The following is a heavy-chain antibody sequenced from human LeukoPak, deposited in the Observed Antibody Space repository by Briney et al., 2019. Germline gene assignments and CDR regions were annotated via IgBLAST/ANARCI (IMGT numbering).Heavy chain of an antibody. V-gene: IGHV3-23*01. CDR3: AKAIGQLVPVGSRWYDP. Sequence: GGSLTLSCAASGFTFSNYAMTWVRPAPGKGLEWVSTIPDGGGAAYYADSVKGRFTVSRANFTNTLYLQMNSLRAEDTAVYYCAKAIGQLVPVGSRWYDPWGQGALVTVSS. CDR1: GFTFSNYA. D-gene: IGHD2-2*01. J-gene: IGHJ5*02. CDR2: IPDGGGAA.